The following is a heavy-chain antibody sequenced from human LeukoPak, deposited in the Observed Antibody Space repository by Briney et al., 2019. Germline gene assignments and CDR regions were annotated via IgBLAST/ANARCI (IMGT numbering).Heavy chain of an antibody. CDR1: GGSISSSSYY. CDR2: IHYSGST. V-gene: IGHV4-39*01. CDR3: TRAYGGKAEYFQH. D-gene: IGHD4-23*01. J-gene: IGHJ1*01. Sequence: SETLSLTCTVSGGSISSSSYYWGWIRQPPGKGLEWIGSIHYSGSTYYNPSLKSRVTISVDTSKNQFSLKLSSVTAADTAVYYCTRAYGGKAEYFQHWGQGTLVTVSS.